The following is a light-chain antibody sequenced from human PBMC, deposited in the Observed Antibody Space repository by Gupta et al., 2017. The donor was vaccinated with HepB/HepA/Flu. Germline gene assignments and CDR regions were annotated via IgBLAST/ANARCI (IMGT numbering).Light chain of an antibody. V-gene: IGLV2-14*01. CDR2: DVS. Sequence: QSALTQHASVSGYPGQAITLPCPGTSSDVGGYNAVSWYQPYPGKAPKVIIYDVSGRPSGVSDRFSGSKSGNMASLTISGLQAEDEADYYCCSYRSSTSLFVFGTGTKVTVL. J-gene: IGLJ1*01. CDR1: SSDVGGYNA. CDR3: CSYRSSTSLFV.